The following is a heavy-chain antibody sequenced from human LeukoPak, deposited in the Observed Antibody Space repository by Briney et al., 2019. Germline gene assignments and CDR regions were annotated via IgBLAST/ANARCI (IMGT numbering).Heavy chain of an antibody. CDR2: IYYTGST. Sequence: SETLSLTCSVSGAFISGGTYYWGWIRQPPGKGLEWIGSIYYTGSTYDNPSLKSRVTISVDTSKNQFSLKLSSVTAADTAVYYCARRGGSGRAFDYWGQGTLVTVSS. V-gene: IGHV4-39*01. CDR3: ARRGGSGRAFDY. CDR1: GAFISGGTYY. J-gene: IGHJ4*02. D-gene: IGHD1-26*01.